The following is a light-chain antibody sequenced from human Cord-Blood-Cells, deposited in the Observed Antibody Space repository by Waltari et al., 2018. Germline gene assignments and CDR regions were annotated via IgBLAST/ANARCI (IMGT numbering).Light chain of an antibody. Sequence: QSALTQPASVSGSPGQSITISCTGTSSDAGGYNYVSWYQQHPGKAPKLMIYDVSKRPSGVSNHFSGSKSGNTASLTISGLQAEDEADYYCSSYTSSSTWVFGGGTKLTVL. CDR1: SSDAGGYNY. CDR2: DVS. J-gene: IGLJ3*02. CDR3: SSYTSSSTWV. V-gene: IGLV2-14*01.